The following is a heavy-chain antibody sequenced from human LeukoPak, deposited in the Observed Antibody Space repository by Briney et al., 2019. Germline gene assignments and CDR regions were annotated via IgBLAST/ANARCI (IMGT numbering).Heavy chain of an antibody. D-gene: IGHD3-10*01. CDR3: ARTDYYGSGSYKFDP. Sequence: GGSLRLSCAASEFTFSDYYMSWIRQAPGKGLEWLSYISSSGSTIYYADSVKGRFTISRDNAKNSLYLQMNSLRAEDTAVYYCARTDYYGSGSYKFDPWGQGTLVTVSS. CDR2: ISSSGSTI. V-gene: IGHV3-11*04. J-gene: IGHJ5*02. CDR1: EFTFSDYY.